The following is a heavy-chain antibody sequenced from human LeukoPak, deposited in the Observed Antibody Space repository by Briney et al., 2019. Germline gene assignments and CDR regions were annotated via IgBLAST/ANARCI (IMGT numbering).Heavy chain of an antibody. V-gene: IGHV4-34*01. D-gene: IGHD6-19*01. CDR1: GGSFSGYY. CDR2: INHSGST. CDR3: ARRNRGGGWYVESPKWFDP. Sequence: SETLSLTCAVYGGSFSGYYWSWIRQPPGKGLEWIGEINHSGSTNYNPSLKSRVTISVDTSKNQFSLKLSSVTAADTAVYYCARRNRGGGWYVESPKWFDPWGQGTLVTVSS. J-gene: IGHJ5*02.